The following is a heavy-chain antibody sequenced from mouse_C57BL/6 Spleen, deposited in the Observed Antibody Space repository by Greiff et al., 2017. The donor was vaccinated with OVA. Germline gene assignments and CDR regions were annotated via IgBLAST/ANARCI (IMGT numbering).Heavy chain of an antibody. CDR3: ARSVTTWAMDY. CDR1: GYSITSGYY. J-gene: IGHJ4*01. D-gene: IGHD1-1*01. V-gene: IGHV3-6*01. CDR2: ISYDGSN. Sequence: EVQLVESGPGLVKPSQSLSLTCSVTGYSITSGYYWNWIRQFPGNKLEWMGYISYDGSNNYNPSLKNRISITRDTSKNQFFLKLNSVTTEDTATYYCARSVTTWAMDYWGQGTSVTVSS.